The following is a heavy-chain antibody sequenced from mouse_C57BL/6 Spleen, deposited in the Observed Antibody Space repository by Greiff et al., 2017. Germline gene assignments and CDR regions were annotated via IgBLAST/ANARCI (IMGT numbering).Heavy chain of an antibody. CDR1: GFTFSSYA. D-gene: IGHD2-1*01. J-gene: IGHJ4*01. V-gene: IGHV5-4*03. Sequence: DVKLVESGGGLVKPGGSLKLSCAASGFTFSSYAMSWVRQTPEKRLEWVATISDGGSYTYYPDNVKGRFTISRDNAKNNLYLQMSHLKSEDTAMYYGARLGGSYGNYERRYYAMDYWGQGTSVTVSS. CDR3: ARLGGSYGNYERRYYAMDY. CDR2: ISDGGSYT.